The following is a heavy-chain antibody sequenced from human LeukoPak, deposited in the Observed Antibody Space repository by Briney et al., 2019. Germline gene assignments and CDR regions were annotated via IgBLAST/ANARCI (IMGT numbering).Heavy chain of an antibody. Sequence: ETLSLTCAVYGGSFSGYYWSWVRQAPGKGLEWVSAISGSGGSTYYADSVKGRFTISRDNSKNTLYLQMNSLRAEDTAVYYCAKAASRYSSGWYDYWGQGTLVTVSS. V-gene: IGHV3-23*01. J-gene: IGHJ4*02. CDR3: AKAASRYSSGWYDY. CDR1: GGSFSGYY. D-gene: IGHD6-19*01. CDR2: ISGSGGST.